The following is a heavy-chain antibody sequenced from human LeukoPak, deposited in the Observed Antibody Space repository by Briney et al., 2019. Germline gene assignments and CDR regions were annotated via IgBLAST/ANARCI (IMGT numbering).Heavy chain of an antibody. CDR1: GYTLTGYY. CDR3: AREGAGSGWPDY. Sequence: EASVKVSCKASGYTLTGYYMHWVRQAPGQGLEWMGWINGYNGNTNYAQKLQGRVSMTTDTSTNTAYMELRSLRSDDTAEYYCAREGAGSGWPDYWGQGTLVTVSS. J-gene: IGHJ4*02. D-gene: IGHD6-19*01. CDR2: INGYNGNT. V-gene: IGHV1-18*04.